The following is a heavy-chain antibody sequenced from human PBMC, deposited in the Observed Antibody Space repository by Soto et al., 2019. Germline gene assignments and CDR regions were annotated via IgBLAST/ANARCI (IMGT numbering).Heavy chain of an antibody. CDR2: ISYDGSNK. CDR1: GFTFSSYG. Sequence: QVQLVESGGGVVQPGRSLRLSCAASGFTFSSYGMHWVRQAPGKGLEWVAVISYDGSNKYYADSVKGRFTISRDNSKNXXYLQMNSLRAEDTAVYYCAKDQSIAVAGTHNWFDPWGQGTLVTVSS. CDR3: AKDQSIAVAGTHNWFDP. V-gene: IGHV3-30*18. J-gene: IGHJ5*02. D-gene: IGHD6-19*01.